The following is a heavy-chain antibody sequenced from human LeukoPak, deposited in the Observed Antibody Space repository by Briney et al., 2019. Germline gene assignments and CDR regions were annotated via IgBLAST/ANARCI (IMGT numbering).Heavy chain of an antibody. Sequence: GGSLRLSCAASGFTFSSYSMNWVRQAPGKGLEWVSSISSSSSYIYYADSVKGRFTISRDNAKNSLYLQMNSLRAEDTAVYYCARDRVEMATRAFDIWGQGTMVTVSS. V-gene: IGHV3-21*01. J-gene: IGHJ3*02. CDR3: ARDRVEMATRAFDI. D-gene: IGHD5-24*01. CDR2: ISSSSSYI. CDR1: GFTFSSYS.